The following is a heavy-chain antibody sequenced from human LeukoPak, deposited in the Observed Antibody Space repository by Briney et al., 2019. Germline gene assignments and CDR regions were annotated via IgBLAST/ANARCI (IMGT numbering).Heavy chain of an antibody. V-gene: IGHV1-2*02. CDR2: INPNSGGT. Sequence: GASVKVSCKASGYTFTGYYMHWVRQAPGQGLEWMGWINPNSGGTNYAQKFQGRVTMTRDTSISTAYMELSRLRSDDTAVYYCARGSGRTIITMVRGVNWFDPWGQGTLVTASS. CDR3: ARGSGRTIITMVRGVNWFDP. CDR1: GYTFTGYY. J-gene: IGHJ5*02. D-gene: IGHD3-10*01.